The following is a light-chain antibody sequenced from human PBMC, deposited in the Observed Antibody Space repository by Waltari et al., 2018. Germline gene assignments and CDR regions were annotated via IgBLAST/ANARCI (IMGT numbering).Light chain of an antibody. J-gene: IGKJ5*01. Sequence: QMTQSPSSLSASVGDRVTITCQASQDIKKYLNWYQQKPGKAPKLLIYDASSLETGVPSRFRGSGSGTDFTFTISSLQPEDVATYYCQQYENLPITFGQGTRLDFK. CDR3: QQYENLPIT. CDR2: DAS. V-gene: IGKV1-33*01. CDR1: QDIKKY.